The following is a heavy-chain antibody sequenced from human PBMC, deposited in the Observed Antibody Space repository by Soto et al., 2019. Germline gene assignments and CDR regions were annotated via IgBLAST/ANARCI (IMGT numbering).Heavy chain of an antibody. J-gene: IGHJ4*02. Sequence: APVKVSCKASANSFTSYDINWVRQDTGHGLEWMGWINPNSGNIGYAQKFQGRVTMTRDTAIRTAYMEVSRLRSDETAVYYCARGRASGSYYLLDYWGQGTLVTVSS. CDR3: ARGRASGSYYLLDY. V-gene: IGHV1-8*01. D-gene: IGHD3-10*01. CDR2: INPNSGNI. CDR1: ANSFTSYD.